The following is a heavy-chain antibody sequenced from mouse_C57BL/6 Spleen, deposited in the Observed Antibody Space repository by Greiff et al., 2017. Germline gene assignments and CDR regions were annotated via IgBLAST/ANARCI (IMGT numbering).Heavy chain of an antibody. D-gene: IGHD2-1*01. Sequence: VQLQQSGPELVKPGASVKISCKASGYSFTGYYMNWVKQSPEKSLEWIGEINPSTGGTTYNQKFKAKATLTVDKSSSTAYMQLKSLTSEDAAVYYCARWGGNYGAMDYWGQGTSVTVSS. CDR2: INPSTGGT. CDR1: GYSFTGYY. CDR3: ARWGGNYGAMDY. J-gene: IGHJ4*01. V-gene: IGHV1-42*01.